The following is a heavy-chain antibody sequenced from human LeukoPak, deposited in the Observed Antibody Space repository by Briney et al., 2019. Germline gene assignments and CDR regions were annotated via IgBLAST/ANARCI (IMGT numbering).Heavy chain of an antibody. V-gene: IGHV3-48*01. CDR1: GFTFSKYS. D-gene: IGHD3-22*01. CDR3: ARTLYYCDSSGYFY. CDR2: ISPSSSNI. Sequence: GGSLRLSCAASGFTFSKYSMNWVRQAPGKGLEWVSYISPSSSNILYADSVKGRFTISRDNTKNSLYLQMNSLRAQDTAVYYCARTLYYCDSSGYFYWGQGTLVTVSS. J-gene: IGHJ4*02.